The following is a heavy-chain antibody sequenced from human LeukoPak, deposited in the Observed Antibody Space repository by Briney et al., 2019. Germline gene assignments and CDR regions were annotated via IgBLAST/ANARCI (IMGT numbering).Heavy chain of an antibody. V-gene: IGHV3-30-3*01. Sequence: GGSLRLSCAASGFTFSSYAMHWVRQAPGKGLEWVAVISYDGSNKYYADSVKGRFTISRDNSKNTLYLQMNSLRAEDTAVFYCAKGERQNRLASAADYWGQGALVTVSS. J-gene: IGHJ4*02. CDR3: AKGERQNRLASAADY. CDR2: ISYDGSNK. D-gene: IGHD6-13*01. CDR1: GFTFSSYA.